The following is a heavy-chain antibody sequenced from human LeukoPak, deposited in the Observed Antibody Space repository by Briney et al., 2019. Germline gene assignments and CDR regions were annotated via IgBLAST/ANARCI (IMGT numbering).Heavy chain of an antibody. V-gene: IGHV1-2*04. CDR3: ARAGAVAATIPFDY. Sequence: ASVKVSCKASGYTFTGYYMHRVRQAPGQGLEWMGRINPSSGGTNYAQKFQGWVTMTRDTSIRTAYMELSRLRSDDTAVYYCARAGAVAATIPFDYCGQGTLVTVSS. CDR2: INPSSGGT. J-gene: IGHJ4*02. D-gene: IGHD6-19*01. CDR1: GYTFTGYY.